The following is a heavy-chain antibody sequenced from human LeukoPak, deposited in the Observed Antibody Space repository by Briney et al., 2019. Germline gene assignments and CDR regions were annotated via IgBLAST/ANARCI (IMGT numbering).Heavy chain of an antibody. V-gene: IGHV3-23*01. CDR2: ISGNGGST. CDR1: GFTFSSYA. CDR3: AKSTGFSPGNWFDP. J-gene: IGHJ5*02. D-gene: IGHD4-17*01. Sequence: SGGSLRLSCAASGFTFSSYAMSWVRQAPGKGLEWASGISGNGGSTDYADSAKGRCTISRDNSKNTAYLQMNSLRAEDTAVYYCAKSTGFSPGNWFDPWGQGTLVTVSS.